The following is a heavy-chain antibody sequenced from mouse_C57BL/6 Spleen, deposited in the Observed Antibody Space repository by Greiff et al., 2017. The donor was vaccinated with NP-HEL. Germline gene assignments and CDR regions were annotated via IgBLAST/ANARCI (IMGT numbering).Heavy chain of an antibody. V-gene: IGHV1-80*01. D-gene: IGHD1-1*01. Sequence: QVQLQQSGAELVKPGASVKISCKASGYAFSSYWMNWVKQRPGKGLEWIGQIYPGDGDTNYNGKFKGKATLTADKSSSTAYMQLSSLTSEDSAVYFCASFYGSSPGNYFDYWGQGTTLTVSS. CDR1: GYAFSSYW. CDR3: ASFYGSSPGNYFDY. J-gene: IGHJ2*01. CDR2: IYPGDGDT.